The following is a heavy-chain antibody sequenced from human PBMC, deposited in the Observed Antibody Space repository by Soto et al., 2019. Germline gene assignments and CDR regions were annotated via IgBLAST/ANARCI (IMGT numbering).Heavy chain of an antibody. Sequence: GASVKVSCKASGYTFTSYGISWVRQAPGQGLEWMGWISAYNGNINYAQKLQGRVTMTTDTSTSTAYMELRSLRSDDTAVYYCARDGYDFWSGYIWFDPWGQGTLVTVSS. CDR3: ARDGYDFWSGYIWFDP. D-gene: IGHD3-3*01. J-gene: IGHJ5*02. V-gene: IGHV1-18*01. CDR1: GYTFTSYG. CDR2: ISAYNGNI.